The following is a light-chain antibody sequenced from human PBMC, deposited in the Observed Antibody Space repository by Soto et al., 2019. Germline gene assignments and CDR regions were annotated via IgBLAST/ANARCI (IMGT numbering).Light chain of an antibody. V-gene: IGKV3-20*01. Sequence: SPGTLSLSPGERATLFCRASQSVDSSYLAWYQQKPGQAPRLLIYAASSRAAGVPDRFGGSGSGTDFTLTISRLEPEDFAVYYCKQYGASFLTFGQGTRLEIK. CDR1: QSVDSSY. CDR2: AAS. J-gene: IGKJ5*01. CDR3: KQYGASFLT.